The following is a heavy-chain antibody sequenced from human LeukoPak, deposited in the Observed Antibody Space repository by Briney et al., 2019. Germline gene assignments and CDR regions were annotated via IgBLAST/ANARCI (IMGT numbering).Heavy chain of an antibody. D-gene: IGHD6-19*01. V-gene: IGHV3-53*04. CDR3: ARGMRYSSGSYYFDY. Sequence: PGGSLRLSCAASGFTVSSNYMSWVRQAPGKGLEWVSVIYAGGSTYYADSVKGRFTISRHNSENTMYLQMSSLRAEDTAVYYCARGMRYSSGSYYFDYWGQGTLVTVSS. J-gene: IGHJ4*02. CDR2: IYAGGST. CDR1: GFTVSSNY.